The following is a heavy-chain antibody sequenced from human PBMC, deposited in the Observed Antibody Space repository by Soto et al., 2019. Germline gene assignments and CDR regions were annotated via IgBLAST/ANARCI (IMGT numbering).Heavy chain of an antibody. CDR2: IYHSGST. Sequence: SETLSLTCAVSGGSISSSNWWRWVRQPPGKGLEWIGEIYHSGSTNYNPSLKSRVTISVDKSKNQFSLKLSSVTAADTAVYYCARFMVVTAIHRDDAFDIWGQGTMVTVSS. CDR1: GGSISSSNW. CDR3: ARFMVVTAIHRDDAFDI. D-gene: IGHD2-21*02. V-gene: IGHV4-4*02. J-gene: IGHJ3*02.